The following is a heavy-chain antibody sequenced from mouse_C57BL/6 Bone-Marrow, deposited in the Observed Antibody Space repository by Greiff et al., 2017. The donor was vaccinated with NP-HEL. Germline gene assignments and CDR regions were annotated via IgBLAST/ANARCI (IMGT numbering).Heavy chain of an antibody. CDR3: ARDPPLYYDYDGPVFYYAMDY. CDR2: ISDGGSYT. V-gene: IGHV5-4*01. D-gene: IGHD2-4*01. Sequence: EVKLMESGGGLVKPGGSLKLSCAASGFTFSSYAMSWVRQTPEKRLEWVATISDGGSYTYYPDNVKGRFTISRDNAKNNLYLQMSHLKSEDTAMYYCARDPPLYYDYDGPVFYYAMDYWGQGTSVTVSS. J-gene: IGHJ4*01. CDR1: GFTFSSYA.